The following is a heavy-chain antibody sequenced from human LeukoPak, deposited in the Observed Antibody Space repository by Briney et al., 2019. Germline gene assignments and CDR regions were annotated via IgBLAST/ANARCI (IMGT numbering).Heavy chain of an antibody. Sequence: SETLSLTCAVYGRSFSGYYWSWIRQPPGKGLEWIGEINHSGSTNYNPSLKSRVTISVDTSKNQFSLKLSSVTAADTAVYYCARVYYSGWFDPWGQGTLVTVSS. D-gene: IGHD1-26*01. V-gene: IGHV4-34*01. CDR3: ARVYYSGWFDP. CDR2: INHSGST. CDR1: GRSFSGYY. J-gene: IGHJ5*02.